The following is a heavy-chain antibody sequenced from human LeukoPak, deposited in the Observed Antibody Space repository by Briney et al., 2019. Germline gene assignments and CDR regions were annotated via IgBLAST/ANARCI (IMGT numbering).Heavy chain of an antibody. Sequence: SETLSLTCTVSGGSISSDYWSWIRQPPGKGLEWIGYIYYSGSTNYNPSLKSRVTISVDTSKNQFSLKLSSVTAADTAVYYCARGDGYHYYYGMDVWGQGTTVTVSS. J-gene: IGHJ6*02. CDR1: GGSISSDY. CDR2: IYYSGST. V-gene: IGHV4-59*01. CDR3: ARGDGYHYYYGMDV. D-gene: IGHD2-21*01.